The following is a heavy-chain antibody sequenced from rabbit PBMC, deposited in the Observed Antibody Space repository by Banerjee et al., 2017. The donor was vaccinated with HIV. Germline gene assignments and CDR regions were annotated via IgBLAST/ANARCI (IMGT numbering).Heavy chain of an antibody. D-gene: IGHD2-1*01. V-gene: IGHV1S40*01. CDR3: ARDGYGGDAVYKGEFNL. Sequence: QSLEESGGDLVKPGGTLTLTCTASGSDISTYYMSWVRQAPGKGLEWIACIDGGSSGSTYYASWAKGRFTISKTSSTTVTLQLNSLTGADTATYFCARDGYGGDAVYKGEFNLWGQGTLVTVS. CDR1: GSDISTYY. CDR2: IDGGSSGST. J-gene: IGHJ4*01.